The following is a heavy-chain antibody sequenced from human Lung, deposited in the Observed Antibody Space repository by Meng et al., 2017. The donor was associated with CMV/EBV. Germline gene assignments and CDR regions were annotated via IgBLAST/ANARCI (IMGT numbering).Heavy chain of an antibody. CDR3: AKEIDPAAAGNQGYFDY. CDR1: GFSFSTSW. J-gene: IGHJ4*02. V-gene: IGHV3-7*01. CDR2: IYQDGNEK. Sequence: GESLKISCAASGFSFSTSWMSWVRRAPGKGLEWVANIYQDGNEKYYVESVRGRFTISRANAKNSLYLQMNSLRAEDTAVYFCAKEIDPAAAGNQGYFDYWGQGALVTVSS. D-gene: IGHD6-13*01.